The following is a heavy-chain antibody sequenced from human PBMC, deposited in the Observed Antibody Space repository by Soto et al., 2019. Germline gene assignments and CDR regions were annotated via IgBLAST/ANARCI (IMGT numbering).Heavy chain of an antibody. J-gene: IGHJ4*02. Sequence: SQTLSLTCAISGDSVSSNFAAWNWIRQSPSRGLEWLGRTYYRSKWYNDYALSVKSRITINPDTSKNQLSLQLNSVAPEDTALYYCARDQWFGEFSLFDYRGQGTLVTVSS. V-gene: IGHV6-1*01. CDR1: GDSVSSNFAA. CDR3: ARDQWFGEFSLFDY. CDR2: TYYRSKWYN. D-gene: IGHD3-10*01.